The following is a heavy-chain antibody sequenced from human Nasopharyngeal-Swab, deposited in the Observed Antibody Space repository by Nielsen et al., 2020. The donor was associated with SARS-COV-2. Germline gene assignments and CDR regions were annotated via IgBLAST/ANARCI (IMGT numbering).Heavy chain of an antibody. CDR3: ARALGPYDFWSGYYTTYYYYYMDV. Sequence: GGSLRLSCAASGFTFSSYSMNWVRQAPGKGLEWVSSISSSSSYIYYADSVKGRFTISRDNAKNSLYLQMNSLRAEDTAVYYCARALGPYDFWSGYYTTYYYYYMDVWGKGTTVTVSS. CDR1: GFTFSSYS. CDR2: ISSSSSYI. V-gene: IGHV3-21*01. D-gene: IGHD3-3*01. J-gene: IGHJ6*03.